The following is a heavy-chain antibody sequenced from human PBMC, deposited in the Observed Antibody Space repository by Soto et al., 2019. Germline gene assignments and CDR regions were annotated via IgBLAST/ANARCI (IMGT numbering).Heavy chain of an antibody. CDR3: AKVRYGVHDF. J-gene: IGHJ4*02. Sequence: EVQLVESGGGLIQPGGSLRLSCAASGFSVSSTYMSWVRQAPGKGLEWVSVIYTGGNTFYADSVRGRFTISRDSSENTLYLQMNSVRAEDTAVYYCAKVRYGVHDFWGQGTLVTVSS. CDR1: GFSVSSTY. V-gene: IGHV3-53*01. D-gene: IGHD4-17*01. CDR2: IYTGGNT.